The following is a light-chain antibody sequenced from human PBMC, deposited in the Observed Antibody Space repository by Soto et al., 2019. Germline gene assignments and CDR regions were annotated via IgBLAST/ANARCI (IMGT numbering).Light chain of an antibody. CDR3: SSFTTSYFYV. CDR1: GSDIGAYNY. V-gene: IGLV2-14*01. J-gene: IGLJ1*01. Sequence: SVLTQPASVSGSPGQSITISFTGTGSDIGAYNYVSWYQQHPGKAPKLIIYGVTHRPSGVSTRFSASKSAYTASLTISGLQAEDEADYYCSSFTTSYFYVFGPGTKVTVL. CDR2: GVT.